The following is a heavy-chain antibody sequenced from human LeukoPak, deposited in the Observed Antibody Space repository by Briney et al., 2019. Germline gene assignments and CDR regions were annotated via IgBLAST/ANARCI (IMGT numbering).Heavy chain of an antibody. CDR3: ASSLGYDDAFDI. V-gene: IGHV3-74*01. CDR1: GFTFSISW. D-gene: IGHD5-12*01. J-gene: IGHJ3*02. CDR2: INSDGDIT. Sequence: GGSLRLSCAASGFTFSISWMHWVRQAPGKGLMWVSRINSDGDITNYADSVKGRFTISRDNAKNTMYLQMNSLRADDTAVYYCASSLGYDDAFDIWGQGTMVTVSS.